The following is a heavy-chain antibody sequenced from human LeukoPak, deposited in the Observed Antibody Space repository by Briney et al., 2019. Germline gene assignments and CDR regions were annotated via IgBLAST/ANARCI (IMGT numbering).Heavy chain of an antibody. J-gene: IGHJ4*02. D-gene: IGHD3-10*01. CDR2: TNPNSGGT. Sequence: ASVKVSCKASGYTFTGYYMHWVRQAPGQGLEWMGWTNPNSGGTNYAQKFQGRVTMTRDTSITTAYMELSSLRSDDTAVYYCARAVVVARGLMAYFDYWGQGTLVTVSS. CDR1: GYTFTGYY. V-gene: IGHV1-2*02. CDR3: ARAVVVARGLMAYFDY.